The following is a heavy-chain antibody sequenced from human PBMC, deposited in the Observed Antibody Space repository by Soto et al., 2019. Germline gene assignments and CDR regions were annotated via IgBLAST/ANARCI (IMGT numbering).Heavy chain of an antibody. D-gene: IGHD3-3*01. CDR3: AKDAGRESLRIFDY. CDR2: MKESGGGK. J-gene: IGHJ4*02. CDR1: GFTFSSYW. V-gene: IGHV3-7*03. Sequence: GGSLRLSCAASGFTFSSYWMSWVRQAPGKGLEWVSNMKESGGGKYYADSVKGRFTISRDNSKNTLYLQMNSLRAEDTAVYYCAKDAGRESLRIFDYWGQGTLVTVSS.